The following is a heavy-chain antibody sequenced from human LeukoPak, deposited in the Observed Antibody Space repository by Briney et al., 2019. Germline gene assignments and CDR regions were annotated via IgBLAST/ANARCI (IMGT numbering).Heavy chain of an antibody. J-gene: IGHJ4*02. Sequence: TGGSLRLSCTASGFALSRYWMQWVRQAPGKGLEWVSAISGSGGSTYYADSVKGRFTISRDNSKNTLYLQMNSLRAEDAAVYYCAKGSSGWSRVFDYWGQGTLVTVSS. CDR3: AKGSSGWSRVFDY. D-gene: IGHD6-19*01. CDR2: ISGSGGST. CDR1: GFALSRYW. V-gene: IGHV3-23*01.